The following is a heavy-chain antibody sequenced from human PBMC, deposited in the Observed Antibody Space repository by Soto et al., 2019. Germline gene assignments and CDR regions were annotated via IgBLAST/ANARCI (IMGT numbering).Heavy chain of an antibody. V-gene: IGHV3-74*03. CDR3: AREKEVAVTADY. CDR1: GFTFSSYW. J-gene: IGHJ4*02. D-gene: IGHD2-21*02. Sequence: EVQLVEAGGGLVQPGGSLRLSCAASGFTFSSYWMQWVRQAPGQGLVWVSSINSDGRSEKYADSVKGRFTISRHNAKNTLYLQMNNLRDEDTAVYYCAREKEVAVTADYWGQGTLVTVSS. CDR2: INSDGRSE.